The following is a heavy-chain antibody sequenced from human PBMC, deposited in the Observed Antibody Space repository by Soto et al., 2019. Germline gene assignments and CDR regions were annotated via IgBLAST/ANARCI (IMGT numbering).Heavy chain of an antibody. J-gene: IGHJ3*02. Sequence: SVKVSCKASGYTFTSYYMHWVRQAPGQGLEWMGIINPSGGSTSYAQKFQGRVTMTRDTSTSTVYMELSSLRSEDTAVYYCARVGYYYDSSGYPDAFDIWGQGTMVTVSS. CDR1: GYTFTSYY. CDR3: ARVGYYYDSSGYPDAFDI. V-gene: IGHV1-46*01. CDR2: INPSGGST. D-gene: IGHD3-22*01.